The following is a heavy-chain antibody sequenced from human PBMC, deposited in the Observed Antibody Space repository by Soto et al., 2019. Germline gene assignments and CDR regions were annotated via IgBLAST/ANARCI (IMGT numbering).Heavy chain of an antibody. CDR3: ARDDSCFSGSHYIDYFNS. CDR2: IIPIFGTA. J-gene: IGHJ4*02. CDR1: GGTFSSYA. D-gene: IGHD1-26*01. Sequence: ASVKVSCKASGGTFSSYAISWVRQAPGQGLEWMGGIIPIFGTANYAQKFQGRVTITTDESAGTAHMQLSSLTSEDTAVYYCARDDSCFSGSHYIDYFNSWGQGVLVTVSS. V-gene: IGHV1-69*05.